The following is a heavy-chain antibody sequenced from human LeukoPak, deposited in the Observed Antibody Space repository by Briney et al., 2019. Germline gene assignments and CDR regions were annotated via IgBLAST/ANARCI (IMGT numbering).Heavy chain of an antibody. V-gene: IGHV4-39*01. Sequence: SETLSLTCTVSGDSISSSSYYWGWIRQPPGKGLEWIGSIYYSGSTYYNPSLKSRVTISVDTSKNQFSLKLSSVTAADTAVYYCARRSDYFYDSSGYYDYWGQGTLVTVSS. D-gene: IGHD3-22*01. CDR3: ARRSDYFYDSSGYYDY. CDR1: GDSISSSSYY. CDR2: IYYSGST. J-gene: IGHJ4*02.